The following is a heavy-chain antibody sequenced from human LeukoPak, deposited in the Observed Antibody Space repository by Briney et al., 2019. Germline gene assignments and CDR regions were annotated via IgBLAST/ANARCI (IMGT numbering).Heavy chain of an antibody. CDR1: GYSFTSYW. CDR2: IYPGDSDT. D-gene: IGHD3-3*01. CDR3: ARVYYDFWSGYRYFDY. Sequence: GESLKISCKSSGYSFTSYWIGWVRQMPGKGLEWMGIIYPGDSDTRYSPSFQGQVTISADKSISTAYLQWSSLKASDTAMYYCARVYYDFWSGYRYFDYWGQGTLVTVSS. V-gene: IGHV5-51*01. J-gene: IGHJ4*02.